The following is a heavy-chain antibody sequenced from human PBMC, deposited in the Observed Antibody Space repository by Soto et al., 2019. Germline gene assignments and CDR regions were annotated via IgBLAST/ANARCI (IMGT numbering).Heavy chain of an antibody. Sequence: VVSLRLSCASSVVTFISFSISLVLQAPVNWLEWVSTINKSVGSTYYADSLKCRFTISRDNSKNMLFLQINGLRAEETAVYYCEKDTTTNRSKFESWGRGTLVTVSS. D-gene: IGHD1-1*01. CDR3: EKDTTTNRSKFES. V-gene: IGHV3-23*01. CDR2: INKSVGST. CDR1: VVTFISFS. J-gene: IGHJ4*02.